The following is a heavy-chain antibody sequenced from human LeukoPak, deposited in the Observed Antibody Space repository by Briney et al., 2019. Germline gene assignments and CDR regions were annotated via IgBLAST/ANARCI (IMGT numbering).Heavy chain of an antibody. CDR2: IRYDGSNK. Sequence: TGGSLRLSCAASGFTFSSYGMHWVRQAPGKGLEWVAFIRYDGSNKYYADSVKGRFTISRDNSKNTLYLQMNSLRAEDTAVYYCAKDLRTSSSWYEDYWGQGTLVTVSS. CDR3: AKDLRTSSSWYEDY. CDR1: GFTFSSYG. D-gene: IGHD6-13*01. J-gene: IGHJ4*02. V-gene: IGHV3-30*02.